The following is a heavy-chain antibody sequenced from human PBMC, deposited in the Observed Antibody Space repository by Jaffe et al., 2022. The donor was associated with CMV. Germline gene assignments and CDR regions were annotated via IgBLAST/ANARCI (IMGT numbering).Heavy chain of an antibody. Sequence: EVQLVESGGGLVQPGRSLRLSCAASGFTFDDYAMHWVRQAPGKGLEWVSGISWNSGSIGYADSVKGRFTISRDNAKNSLYLQMNSLRAEDTALYYCAKDGQQGGLAWFDPWGQGTLVTVSS. CDR3: AKDGQQGGLAWFDP. CDR1: GFTFDDYA. CDR2: ISWNSGSI. V-gene: IGHV3-9*01. D-gene: IGHD6-13*01. J-gene: IGHJ5*02.